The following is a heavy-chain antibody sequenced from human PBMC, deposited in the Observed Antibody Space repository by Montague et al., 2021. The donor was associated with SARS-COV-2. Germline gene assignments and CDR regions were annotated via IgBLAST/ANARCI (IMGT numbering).Heavy chain of an antibody. J-gene: IGHJ6*02. CDR1: GFTFSNAW. Sequence: SLRLSCAASGFTFSNAWMSWVRQAPGQGLEWVGRIKSKTDGGTTDYAAPVKGRFTISRDDSNTTLYLQMNSLKTEYTAVYYCTTDGVTYYAFWSGYFDYYYYGMDVWGQGTTVTVSS. CDR3: TTDGVTYYAFWSGYFDYYYYGMDV. D-gene: IGHD3-3*01. V-gene: IGHV3-15*01. CDR2: IKSKTDGGTT.